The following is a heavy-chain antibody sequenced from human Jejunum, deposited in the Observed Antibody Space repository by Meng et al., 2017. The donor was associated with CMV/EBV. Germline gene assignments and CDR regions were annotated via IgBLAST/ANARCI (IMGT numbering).Heavy chain of an antibody. Sequence: SGFTLSSYSMNWVRKAPGKGLEEGSYISSSSSYIYYADSVKGRFTIARENAKNSLYLQMNSLRAEDTAVYYCTSRSLNGWFYFEYWGQGTLVTVSS. D-gene: IGHD6-19*01. J-gene: IGHJ4*02. CDR1: GFTLSSYS. CDR2: ISSSSSYI. V-gene: IGHV3-21*05. CDR3: TSRSLNGWFYFEY.